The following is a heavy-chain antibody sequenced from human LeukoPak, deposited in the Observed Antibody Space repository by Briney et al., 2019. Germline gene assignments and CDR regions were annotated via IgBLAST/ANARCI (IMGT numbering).Heavy chain of an antibody. Sequence: SETLSLTCTVSGGSISSGDYYWSWIRQPPGKGLEWIGYIYYSGSTYYNPSLKSRVTISVDTSKNQFSLKLSSVTAADTAVYYCARLGGDSGYFDYWGQGTLVTVSS. CDR3: ARLGGDSGYFDY. CDR2: IYYSGST. D-gene: IGHD3-16*01. J-gene: IGHJ4*02. V-gene: IGHV4-30-4*01. CDR1: GGSISSGDYY.